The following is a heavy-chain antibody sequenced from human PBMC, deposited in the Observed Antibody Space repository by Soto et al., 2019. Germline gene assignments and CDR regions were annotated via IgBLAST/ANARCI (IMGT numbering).Heavy chain of an antibody. D-gene: IGHD4-17*01. Sequence: GGSLRLSCAASGFTFSSYAMSWVRQAPGKGLEWVSAISGSGGSTYYADSVKGRFTISRDNSKNTLYLQMNSLRAEDTAVYYCAKDLTVSTDYGDDGYWGQGTLVTVSS. V-gene: IGHV3-23*01. CDR2: ISGSGGST. CDR1: GFTFSSYA. J-gene: IGHJ4*02. CDR3: AKDLTVSTDYGDDGY.